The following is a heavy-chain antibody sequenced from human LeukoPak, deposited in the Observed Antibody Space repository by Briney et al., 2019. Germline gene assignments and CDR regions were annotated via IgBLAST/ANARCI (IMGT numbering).Heavy chain of an antibody. J-gene: IGHJ4*02. D-gene: IGHD3-9*01. CDR1: RFTFSIYS. CDR3: ARGGDTYYDILTGYYTPTFDY. CDR2: ITISRSDT. V-gene: IGHV3-21*01. Sequence: GRCLRLSCAASRFTFSIYSMNGVREAPGRGLECGSAITISRSDTYYTDSVRGRFTISRDNGKNSLYLQMNSLRAEDTAVYYCARGGDTYYDILTGYYTPTFDYWGQRPLDTVSS.